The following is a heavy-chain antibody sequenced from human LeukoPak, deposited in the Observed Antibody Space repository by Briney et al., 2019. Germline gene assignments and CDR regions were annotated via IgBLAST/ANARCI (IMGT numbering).Heavy chain of an antibody. V-gene: IGHV4-28*01. CDR3: ARTENVYSYFDY. J-gene: IGHJ4*02. CDR2: TYHRETT. Sequence: SDTPALTYAVSGYPTTSSSRWGWIRQPPRKGLEWIGYTYHRETTHNNPSPQSRVTKPVHTSKNQAPLKLSSVTAVDTAVYYCARTENVYSYFDYWGQGTLVTVSS. CDR1: GYPTTSSSR. D-gene: IGHD1-14*01.